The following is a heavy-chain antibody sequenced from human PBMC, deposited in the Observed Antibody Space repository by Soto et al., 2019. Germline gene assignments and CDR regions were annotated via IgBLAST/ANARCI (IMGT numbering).Heavy chain of an antibody. CDR3: ARESGPYYDFWSGPYYYGMDV. Sequence: GGSLRLSCAASGFTFSSYAMHWVRQAPGKGLEWVAVISYDGSNKYYADSVKGRFTISRDNSKNTLYLQMNSLRAEDTAVYYCARESGPYYDFWSGPYYYGMDVWGQGTTVTVSS. CDR1: GFTFSSYA. J-gene: IGHJ6*02. CDR2: ISYDGSNK. V-gene: IGHV3-30-3*01. D-gene: IGHD3-3*01.